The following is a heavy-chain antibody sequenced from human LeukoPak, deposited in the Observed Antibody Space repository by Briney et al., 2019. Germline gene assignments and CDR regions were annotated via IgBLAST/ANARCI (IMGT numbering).Heavy chain of an antibody. D-gene: IGHD2-8*01. CDR1: GGSISSYY. J-gene: IGHJ4*02. CDR2: IYYSGST. V-gene: IGHV4-59*08. Sequence: SETLSLTCTVSGGSISSYYWSWIRQPPGKGLEWIGYIYYSGSTNYNPSLKSRVTISVDTSKNQFSLRLSSVTAADTAVYYCASLGNGYSDYWGQGTLVTVSS. CDR3: ASLGNGYSDY.